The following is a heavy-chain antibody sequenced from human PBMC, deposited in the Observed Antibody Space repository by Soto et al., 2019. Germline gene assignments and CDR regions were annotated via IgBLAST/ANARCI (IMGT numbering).Heavy chain of an antibody. V-gene: IGHV3-21*01. CDR2: ISSSSTYI. J-gene: IGHJ6*02. D-gene: IGHD3-3*01. CDR1: GFTFSNYS. CDR3: AGPFRDDFWSGHPGGPYFYAMDV. Sequence: PGGSLRLSCAASGFTFSNYSMNWVRQAPGKGLEWVSCISSSSTYIYYADSVKGRITISRDNAKNSLYLQMNSLRAEDTAVYYCAGPFRDDFWSGHPGGPYFYAMDVWGQGTTVTVSS.